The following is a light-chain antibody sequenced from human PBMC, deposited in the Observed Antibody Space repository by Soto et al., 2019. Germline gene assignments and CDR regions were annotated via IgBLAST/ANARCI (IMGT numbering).Light chain of an antibody. CDR2: GAS. J-gene: IGKJ2*01. Sequence: DSMLTQSPGTLSLSPGERATLSYRASQSVSTRYLAWYQQKPGQAPRLLIYGASIRATGIPDRFSVSGSGTDFTLTISRLEPEDFAVYFCHQFGSSPPAFTFGQGTKLEI. CDR3: HQFGSSPPAFT. V-gene: IGKV3-20*01. CDR1: QSVSTRY.